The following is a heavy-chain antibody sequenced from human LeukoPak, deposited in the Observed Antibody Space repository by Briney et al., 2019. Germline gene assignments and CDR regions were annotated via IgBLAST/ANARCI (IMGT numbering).Heavy chain of an antibody. Sequence: SGTLSLTCTVSGGSISSYYWSWIRQPPGKGLEWMGFISNTGRTNYSPSLKSRVTMLLDTSRNQFSLKLSSVTAADTAVYYCARYSEVSGSHSLEYYFDSWGQGTLVTVSS. J-gene: IGHJ4*02. V-gene: IGHV4-59*08. D-gene: IGHD1-26*01. CDR3: ARYSEVSGSHSLEYYFDS. CDR1: GGSISSYY. CDR2: ISNTGRT.